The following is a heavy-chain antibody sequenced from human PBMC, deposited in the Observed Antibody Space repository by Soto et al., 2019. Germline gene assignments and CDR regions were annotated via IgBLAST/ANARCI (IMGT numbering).Heavy chain of an antibody. D-gene: IGHD6-13*01. CDR2: IHYTGST. CDR1: GGSISRGGYS. Sequence: SETLSLTCAVSGGSISRGGYSLSRIRQPPGKRLEWIGYIHYTGSTTYNPSLESRVTMSVDTSKNQFSLKLSSVNAADTAVYYCAKYRRTEAEGFTLAYWGRGTLVTVSS. V-gene: IGHV4-61*08. CDR3: AKYRRTEAEGFTLAY. J-gene: IGHJ4*02.